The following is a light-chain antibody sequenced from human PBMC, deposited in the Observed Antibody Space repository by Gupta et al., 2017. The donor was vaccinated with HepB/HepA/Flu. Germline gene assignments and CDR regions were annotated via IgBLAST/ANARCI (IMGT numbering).Light chain of an antibody. J-gene: IGKJ1*01. CDR1: QSVRNSY. Sequence: EIVLTQSPDTLSLSPGERVTLSCRAIQSVRNSYLAWYQHKPGQAPRLLIYGTSSRATGIPDRFSGSGSGTELTLSISRLEPEDFAVYSCQRDGYSPCTFGQGTKVEIK. CDR2: GTS. CDR3: QRDGYSPCT. V-gene: IGKV3-20*01.